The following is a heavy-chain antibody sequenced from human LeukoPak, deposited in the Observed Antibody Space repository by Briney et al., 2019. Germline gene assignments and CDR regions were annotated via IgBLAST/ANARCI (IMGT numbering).Heavy chain of an antibody. D-gene: IGHD5-12*01. CDR1: GFIFSSYA. CDR2: ISGSGEST. V-gene: IGHV3-23*01. J-gene: IGHJ4*02. CDR3: AKTWGYSGYDYTN. Sequence: GGSLRLSCEGSGFIFSSYAMTWVRQAPGKGLQWVSSISGSGESTYYADSMRGRFTISRDNSKNTLYLQMNSLRAEDTAVYYCAKTWGYSGYDYTNWGQGTLVTVSS.